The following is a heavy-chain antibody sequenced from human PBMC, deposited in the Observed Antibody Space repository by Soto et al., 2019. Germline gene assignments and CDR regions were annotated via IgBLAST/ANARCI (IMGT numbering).Heavy chain of an antibody. Sequence: SETLSLTCTVSGGSISSGGYYWSWVRQHPGKGLEWIGYIYYSGSTYYNPSLKSRVTISVDTSKNQFSLKLSSVTAADTAVYYCARYRDGYEMGDYWGQGTLVTAPQ. CDR1: GGSISSGGYY. CDR2: IYYSGST. V-gene: IGHV4-31*03. D-gene: IGHD5-12*01. CDR3: ARYRDGYEMGDY. J-gene: IGHJ4*02.